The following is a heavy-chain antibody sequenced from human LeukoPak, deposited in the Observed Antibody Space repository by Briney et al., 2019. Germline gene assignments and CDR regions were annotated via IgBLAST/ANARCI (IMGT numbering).Heavy chain of an antibody. D-gene: IGHD6-13*01. CDR1: GFTFSSYA. J-gene: IGHJ4*02. CDR3: AKGKAGIAAASDY. CDR2: ISGSGRST. V-gene: IGHV3-23*01. Sequence: GRSLRLSCAASGFTFSSYAMSWVRQAPGKGLEWVSAISGSGRSTYYADSVKGRFTISRDNSKNTLYLQMNSLRAEDTAVYYCAKGKAGIAAASDYWGQGTLVTVSS.